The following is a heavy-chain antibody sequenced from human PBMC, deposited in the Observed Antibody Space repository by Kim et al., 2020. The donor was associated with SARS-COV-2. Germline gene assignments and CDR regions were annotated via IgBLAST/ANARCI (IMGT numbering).Heavy chain of an antibody. D-gene: IGHD1-26*01. J-gene: IGHJ4*02. Sequence: NFAQKFQGRVNMTRDTSISTAYMELSRLRSDDTAVYYCARDKTSWEPPDYWGQGTLVTVSS. V-gene: IGHV1-2*02. CDR3: ARDKTSWEPPDY.